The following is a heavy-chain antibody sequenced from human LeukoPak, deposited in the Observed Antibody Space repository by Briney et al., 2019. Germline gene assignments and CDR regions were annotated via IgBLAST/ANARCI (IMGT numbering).Heavy chain of an antibody. V-gene: IGHV3-23*01. J-gene: IGHJ6*03. CDR2: ISGSGGST. D-gene: IGHD4-23*01. Sequence: GGSLRLSCAASGFTFSSYVMSWVRQAPGKGLEWVSGISGSGGSTYYADSVKGRFTISRDNSKNTLYLQMNSLRAEDTAVYYCARALSTVVTPSRYYYYMDVWGKGTTVTVSS. CDR3: ARALSTVVTPSRYYYYMDV. CDR1: GFTFSSYV.